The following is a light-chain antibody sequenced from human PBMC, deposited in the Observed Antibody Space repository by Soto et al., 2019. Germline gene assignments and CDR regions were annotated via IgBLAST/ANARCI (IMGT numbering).Light chain of an antibody. V-gene: IGLV1-40*01. J-gene: IGLJ1*01. Sequence: QSVLTQPPLVSGAPGQRVTTSCTGSSSNIGAGYDVHWYQQLPGTAPKLLIYGNSNRPSGVPDRFSGSKSGTSASLAITGLQAEDEADYYCQSYDSSLSGAWVFGTGTKVTVL. CDR1: SSNIGAGYD. CDR3: QSYDSSLSGAWV. CDR2: GNS.